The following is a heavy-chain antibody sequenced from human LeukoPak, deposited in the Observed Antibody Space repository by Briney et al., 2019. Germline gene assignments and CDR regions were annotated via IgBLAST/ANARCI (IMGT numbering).Heavy chain of an antibody. Sequence: PGGSLRLSCAASGFTFSSYAMSWVRQAPGKGLGWVSAISGSGGSTYYADSVKGRFTISRDNSKNTLYLQMNSLRAEDTAVYYCARADYNNFDYWGQGTLVTVSS. V-gene: IGHV3-23*01. D-gene: IGHD4-11*01. CDR1: GFTFSSYA. J-gene: IGHJ4*02. CDR2: ISGSGGST. CDR3: ARADYNNFDY.